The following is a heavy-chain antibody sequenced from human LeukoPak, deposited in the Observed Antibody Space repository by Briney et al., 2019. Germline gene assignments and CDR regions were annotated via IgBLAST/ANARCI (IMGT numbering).Heavy chain of an antibody. CDR3: ARAGSSWSPYYFDY. CDR2: IYYSGST. J-gene: IGHJ4*02. CDR1: GGSISSYY. V-gene: IGHV4-59*01. Sequence: SETLSLTCTVSGGSISSYYWSWIRQPPGKGLEWIGHIYYSGSTNYNPSLKSRVTISVDTSKNQFSLKLSSVTAADTAVYHCARAGSSWSPYYFDYWGQGTLVTVSS. D-gene: IGHD6-13*01.